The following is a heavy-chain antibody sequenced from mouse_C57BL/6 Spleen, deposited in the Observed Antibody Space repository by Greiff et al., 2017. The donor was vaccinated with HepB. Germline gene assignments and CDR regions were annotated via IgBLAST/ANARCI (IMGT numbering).Heavy chain of an antibody. D-gene: IGHD3-2*02. CDR2: ISDGGSYT. CDR1: GFTFSSYA. Sequence: DVQLVESGGGLVKPGGSLKLSCAASGFTFSSYAMSWVRQTPEKRLEWVATISDGGSYTYYPDNVKGRFTISRDNAKNNLYLQMSHLKSEDTAMYYCARARQLRLRAWFAYWGQGTLVTVSA. CDR3: ARARQLRLRAWFAY. J-gene: IGHJ3*01. V-gene: IGHV5-4*01.